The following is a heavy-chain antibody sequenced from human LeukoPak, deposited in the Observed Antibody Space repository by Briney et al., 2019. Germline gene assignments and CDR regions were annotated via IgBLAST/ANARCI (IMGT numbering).Heavy chain of an antibody. CDR3: ARAAHGGVDY. V-gene: IGHV3-7*03. Sequence: PGRSLRLSCAASGFTFSSYGMHWVRQAPGKGLEWVANIKQDGSEKYYVDSVKGRFTISRDNAKNSMYLQMHSLRAEDTAVYYCARAAHGGVDYWGQGTLVTVSS. J-gene: IGHJ4*02. CDR1: GFTFSSYG. D-gene: IGHD4-23*01. CDR2: IKQDGSEK.